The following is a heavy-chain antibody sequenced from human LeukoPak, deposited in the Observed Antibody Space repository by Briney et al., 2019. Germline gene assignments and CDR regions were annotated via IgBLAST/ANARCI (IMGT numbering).Heavy chain of an antibody. Sequence: ASVKVSCKASGYTFPSYGVSWVRQAPGQGLEWMGWISAYNGNTNYAQKLQDRVTMTTDTSTSTAYMELRGLRSDDTALYYCARAAGPEPTYLRRLDYWGQGTLVTVSP. CDR1: GYTFPSYG. V-gene: IGHV1-18*01. J-gene: IGHJ4*02. CDR3: ARAAGPEPTYLRRLDY. D-gene: IGHD6-13*01. CDR2: ISAYNGNT.